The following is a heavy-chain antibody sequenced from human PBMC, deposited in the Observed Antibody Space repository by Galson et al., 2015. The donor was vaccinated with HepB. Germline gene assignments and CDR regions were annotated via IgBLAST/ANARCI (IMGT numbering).Heavy chain of an antibody. CDR1: GFTFSNYA. CDR3: AKGGGTSFSYYYYMVV. J-gene: IGHJ6*03. V-gene: IGHV3-23*01. CDR2: TSAGGSST. Sequence: SLRLSCAASGFTFSNYAMNWARQTPGKGLEWVAATSAGGSSTYYADSVKGRFIISRDNSKNRLYLQMNSLRGEDTGLYYCAKGGGTSFSYYYYMVVWGNGTTVTVSS. D-gene: IGHD3-3*01.